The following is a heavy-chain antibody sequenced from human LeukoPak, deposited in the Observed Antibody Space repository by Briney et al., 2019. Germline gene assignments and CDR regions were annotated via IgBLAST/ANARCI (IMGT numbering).Heavy chain of an antibody. V-gene: IGHV1-18*01. Sequence: GASVKVSCKASGYTFTSYGISWVRQAPGQGLEWMGWISAYNGNTNYAQKLQGRVTMTTDTSTSTAYMELRSLRSDDTAVYYCARVLGQTLSKEWLLGYWGQGTLVTVSS. CDR2: ISAYNGNT. D-gene: IGHD3-3*01. CDR1: GYTFTSYG. CDR3: ARVLGQTLSKEWLLGY. J-gene: IGHJ4*02.